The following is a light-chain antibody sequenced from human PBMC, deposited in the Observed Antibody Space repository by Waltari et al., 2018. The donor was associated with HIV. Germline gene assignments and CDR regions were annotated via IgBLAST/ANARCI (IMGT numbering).Light chain of an antibody. V-gene: IGLV1-40*01. J-gene: IGLJ1*01. CDR2: GDY. Sequence: QSVLTQPPSVSGAPAQSDPTSCPGSDTNNGTNYVLNLHRHFPGAPTKLLIFGDYNRPSGVPDRFSGSKSGTSASLAITGLQPEDEAEYYCQSYDIALGGFFVFGTGTTVTVL. CDR1: DTNNGTNYV. CDR3: QSYDIALGGFFV.